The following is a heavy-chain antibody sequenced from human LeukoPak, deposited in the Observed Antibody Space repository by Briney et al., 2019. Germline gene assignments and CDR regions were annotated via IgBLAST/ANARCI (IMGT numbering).Heavy chain of an antibody. D-gene: IGHD2-15*01. CDR2: IYSDGST. J-gene: IGHJ4*02. CDR1: GFTVSNKY. Sequence: GGSLRLSCATSGFTVSNKYMTWVRQAPGKGLEWVSVIYSDGSTYHADSVRGRFTISTDNTKNTLYLQMNSLRTEDTAVYYCARVQGSGLFRWYWGQGTLITVSS. CDR3: ARVQGSGLFRWY. V-gene: IGHV3-66*01.